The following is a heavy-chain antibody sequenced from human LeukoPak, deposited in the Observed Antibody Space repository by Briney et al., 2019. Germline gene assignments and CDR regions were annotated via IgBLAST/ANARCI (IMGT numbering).Heavy chain of an antibody. CDR2: IKQDESEK. J-gene: IGHJ4*02. V-gene: IGHV3-7*01. Sequence: GGPLRLSCATFGFAFSDYWMTWVRQVPGKGLEWVANIKQDESEKYYVDSVKGRFTISRDNAKNSLYLQMNSLRAEDTAVYYCARDKIEGPTKLDCWGQGILVTVSS. CDR1: GFAFSDYW. D-gene: IGHD1-1*01. CDR3: ARDKIEGPTKLDC.